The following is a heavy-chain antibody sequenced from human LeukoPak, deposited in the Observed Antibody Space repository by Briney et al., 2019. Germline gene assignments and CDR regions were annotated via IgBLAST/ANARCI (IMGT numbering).Heavy chain of an antibody. CDR3: ARGNRPPDY. V-gene: IGHV3-48*04. CDR2: ISTSGSTI. CDR1: KFMFSAYN. Sequence: PGGSLRLSCAASKFMFSAYNMHWVRQVPGKGLEWVSYISTSGSTIYYADSVKGRFTISRDNAENALYLQMNSLRAEDTAVYYCARGNRPPDYWGQGTLVTVSS. J-gene: IGHJ4*02.